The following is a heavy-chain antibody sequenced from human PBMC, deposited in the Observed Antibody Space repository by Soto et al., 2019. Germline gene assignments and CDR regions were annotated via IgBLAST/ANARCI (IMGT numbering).Heavy chain of an antibody. J-gene: IGHJ5*02. CDR1: GGSISSYY. CDR2: IYTSGST. Sequence: QVQLQESGPGLVKPSETLSLTCTVSGGSISSYYWSWIRQPAGKGLEWIGRIYTSGSTNYNPSLKSRVTMSVDTSKNQFSLKLSSVTATDTAVYYCARGRGSGGSCYHTGEWFDPWGQGTLVTVSS. D-gene: IGHD2-15*01. CDR3: ARGRGSGGSCYHTGEWFDP. V-gene: IGHV4-4*07.